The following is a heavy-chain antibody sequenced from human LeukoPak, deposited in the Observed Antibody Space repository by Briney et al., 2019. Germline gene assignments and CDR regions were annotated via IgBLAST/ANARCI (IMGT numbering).Heavy chain of an antibody. J-gene: IGHJ4*02. D-gene: IGHD5-12*01. CDR1: GFTVSSNY. CDR3: ARVVGIDIVATTDNFDY. V-gene: IGHV3-66*01. Sequence: GGSLRLSCAASGFTVSSNYMSWVRQAPGKGLEWVSVIYSGGSTYYADSVKGRFTISRDNSKNTLYLQMNSLRAEDTAVYYCARVVGIDIVATTDNFDYWGQGTLVTVSS. CDR2: IYSGGST.